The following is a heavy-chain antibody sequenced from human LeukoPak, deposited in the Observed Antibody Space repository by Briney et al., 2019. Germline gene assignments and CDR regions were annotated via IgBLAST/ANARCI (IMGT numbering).Heavy chain of an antibody. D-gene: IGHD2-15*01. V-gene: IGHV4-59*01. CDR3: ARVLGSGYSDY. J-gene: IGHJ4*02. CDR2: IYSSGST. Sequence: PSQTLSLTCTVSGGSISSYYWSCIRQPPGKGLEWLGYIYSSGSTNYNPSLKSRVTISVDTSKNQISLKLSSVTAVDTAVYYCARVLGSGYSDYWGQGTLATVSS. CDR1: GGSISSYY.